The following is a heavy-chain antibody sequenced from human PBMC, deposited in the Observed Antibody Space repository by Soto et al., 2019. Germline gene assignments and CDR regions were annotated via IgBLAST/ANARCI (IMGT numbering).Heavy chain of an antibody. CDR2: IIPTFGTA. J-gene: IGHJ4*01. V-gene: IGHV1-69*13. D-gene: IGHD3-10*01. Sequence: SVKVSCKASGGNFSSYAISWVRQAPRQGLQWMGGIIPTFGTANYAQKFQGRVTTTADESTSTAYMELSSLRSEDTAVYYCARVEKGYGSRFDYWGQGTLVTVSS. CDR1: GGNFSSYA. CDR3: ARVEKGYGSRFDY.